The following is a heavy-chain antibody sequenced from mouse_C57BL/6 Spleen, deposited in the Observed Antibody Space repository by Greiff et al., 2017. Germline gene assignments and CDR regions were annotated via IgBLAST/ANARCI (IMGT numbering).Heavy chain of an antibody. CDR3: ARDRYYGSSYSYWYFDV. D-gene: IGHD1-1*01. CDR2: ISDGGSYT. V-gene: IGHV5-4*01. J-gene: IGHJ1*03. CDR1: GFTFSSYA. Sequence: EVMLVESGGGLVKPGGSLKLSCAASGFTFSSYAMSWVRQTPEKRLEWVATISDGGSYTYYPDNVKGRFTISRDNAKNNLYLQMSHLKSEDTAMYYCARDRYYGSSYSYWYFDVWGTGTTVTVSS.